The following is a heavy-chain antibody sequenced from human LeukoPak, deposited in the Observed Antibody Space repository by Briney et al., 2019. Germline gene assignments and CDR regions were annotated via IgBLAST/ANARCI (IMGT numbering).Heavy chain of an antibody. V-gene: IGHV3-23*01. J-gene: IGHJ4*02. CDR1: GFTFSSYA. CDR2: ISGSGGST. Sequence: GGSLRLSCAASGFTFSSYAMSWVRQAPGKGLEWVSAISGSGGSTYYADSVKGRFTISRDNSKNTLYLQMNSLRAEDTAVYYCAKADYYDSSGYYYTYYFDYWGQGTLVTVSS. D-gene: IGHD3-22*01. CDR3: AKADYYDSSGYYYTYYFDY.